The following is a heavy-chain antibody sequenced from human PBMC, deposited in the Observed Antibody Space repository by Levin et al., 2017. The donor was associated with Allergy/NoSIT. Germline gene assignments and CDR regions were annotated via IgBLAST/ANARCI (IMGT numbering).Heavy chain of an antibody. CDR2: INPNSGGT. Sequence: GGSLRLSCKASGYTFTDCYVHWVRQAPGQGLEWMGWINPNSGGTNYAQKFQGRVTMTRDTSISTAYMELSRLRSDDTAVYYCARDYSSEEWFGDSSGWFDPWGQGTLVTVSS. D-gene: IGHD3-10*01. V-gene: IGHV1-2*02. J-gene: IGHJ5*02. CDR1: GYTFTDCY. CDR3: ARDYSSEEWFGDSSGWFDP.